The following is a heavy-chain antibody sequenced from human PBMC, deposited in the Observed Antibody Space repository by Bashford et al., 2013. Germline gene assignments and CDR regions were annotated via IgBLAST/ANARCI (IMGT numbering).Heavy chain of an antibody. CDR3: ARYCSSTSLLFYYYYYGMDV. J-gene: IGHJ6*02. V-gene: IGHV3-48*03. CDR2: ISSSGSTI. Sequence: VRQAPGKGLEWVSYISSSGSTIYYADSVKGRFTISRDNAKNSLYLQMSSLRAEDTGVYYCARYCSSTSLLFYYYYYGMDVWGQGTTVTVSS. D-gene: IGHD2-2*01.